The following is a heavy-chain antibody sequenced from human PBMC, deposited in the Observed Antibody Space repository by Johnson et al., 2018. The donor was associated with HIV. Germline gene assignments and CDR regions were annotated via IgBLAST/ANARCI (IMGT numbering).Heavy chain of an antibody. D-gene: IGHD6-6*01. J-gene: IGHJ3*02. CDR2: ISYDGSNK. CDR3: ARDRAPVYSSSSTPFDAFDI. CDR1: GFTFSSYG. V-gene: IGHV3-30*03. Sequence: QVQLVESGGGVVQPGRSLRLSCAASGFTFSSYGMHWVRQAPGKGLEWVAVISYDGSNKYYADSVKGRFTISRDNSKNTLYLQINSLTTEDTAVYYFARDRAPVYSSSSTPFDAFDIWGQGTMVTVSS.